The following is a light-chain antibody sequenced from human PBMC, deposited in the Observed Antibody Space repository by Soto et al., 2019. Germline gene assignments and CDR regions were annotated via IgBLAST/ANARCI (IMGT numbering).Light chain of an antibody. V-gene: IGKV3-15*01. CDR2: GAS. Sequence: EIVMTQSPATLSVSPGERATLSCRASQSVNNNLAWYQQKPGQAPGLLIYGASARATGIPARFSGSGSGTEFPLTISSLQSEDFAVYYCQQYNNWPLTFGGGTKVEIK. CDR1: QSVNNN. CDR3: QQYNNWPLT. J-gene: IGKJ4*01.